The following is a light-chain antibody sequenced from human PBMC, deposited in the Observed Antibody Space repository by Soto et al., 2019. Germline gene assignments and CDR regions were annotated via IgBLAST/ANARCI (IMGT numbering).Light chain of an antibody. CDR3: QQYNNWPFT. Sequence: EIVMTQSPATLSVSPGERATLSCRASQSVSSNLAWYQQKPGQAPRLLIYGASTRAAGIPARFSGSGSGKEFTLPISSLQSEDFAVYYCQQYNNWPFTFGPGTKVDIK. V-gene: IGKV3-15*01. CDR2: GAS. CDR1: QSVSSN. J-gene: IGKJ3*01.